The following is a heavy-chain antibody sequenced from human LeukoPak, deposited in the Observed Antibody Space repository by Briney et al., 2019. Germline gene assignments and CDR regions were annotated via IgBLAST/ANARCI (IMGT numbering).Heavy chain of an antibody. CDR2: INHSGST. Sequence: SETLSLTCAVYGGSFSGYYWSWIRQPPGKGLEWIGEINHSGSTNYNPSLKSRVTISVDTSKNQFSLKLSSVTAADTAVYYCARVGYDFWSGYYGEVNYYMDVWGKGTTVTVSS. CDR3: ARVGYDFWSGYYGEVNYYMDV. D-gene: IGHD3-3*01. V-gene: IGHV4-34*01. CDR1: GGSFSGYY. J-gene: IGHJ6*03.